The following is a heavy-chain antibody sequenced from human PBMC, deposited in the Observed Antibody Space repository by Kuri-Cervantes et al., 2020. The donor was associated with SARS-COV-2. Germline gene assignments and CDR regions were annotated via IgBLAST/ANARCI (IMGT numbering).Heavy chain of an antibody. J-gene: IGHJ6*03. Sequence: GESLKISCAASGFTFSSYDMHWVRQATGKGLEWVSAIGTAGDTYYPGSVKGRFTISRENAKNSLYLQMNSLRAGDTAVYYCAKDRSSGWRPYYYMDVRGKGATVTVSS. CDR2: IGTAGDT. CDR3: AKDRSSGWRPYYYMDV. D-gene: IGHD6-19*01. CDR1: GFTFSSYD. V-gene: IGHV3-13*01.